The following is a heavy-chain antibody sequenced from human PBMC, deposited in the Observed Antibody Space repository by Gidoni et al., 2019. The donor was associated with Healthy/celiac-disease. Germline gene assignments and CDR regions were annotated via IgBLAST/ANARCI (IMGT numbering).Heavy chain of an antibody. D-gene: IGHD5-18*01. CDR2: IYHSGST. CDR1: GYSISSGYY. J-gene: IGHJ5*02. V-gene: IGHV4-38-2*01. CDR3: ARVVDTAMVP. Sequence: QVQLQESGPGLVKPSETLSLTCAVSGYSISSGYYWGWIRQPPGKGLEWIASIYHSGSTYYNPSLKSRVTISVDTSKNQFSLKLSSVTAADTAVYYCARVVDTAMVPWGQGTLVTVSS.